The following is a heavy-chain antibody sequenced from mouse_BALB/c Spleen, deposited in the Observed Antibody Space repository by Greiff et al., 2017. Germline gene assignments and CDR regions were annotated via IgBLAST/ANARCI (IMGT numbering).Heavy chain of an antibody. CDR2: IDPENGNT. CDR3: ARPSARGYLDV. V-gene: IGHV14-1*02. J-gene: IGHJ1*01. CDR1: GFNIKDYY. Sequence: VQLQQSGAELVRPGASVKLSCKASGFNIKDYYMHWVKQRPEQGLEWIGWIDPENGNTIYDPKFQGKASITADTSSNTAYLQLSSLTSEDTAVYYCARPSARGYLDVWGEGTTVTVSS. D-gene: IGHD6-1*01.